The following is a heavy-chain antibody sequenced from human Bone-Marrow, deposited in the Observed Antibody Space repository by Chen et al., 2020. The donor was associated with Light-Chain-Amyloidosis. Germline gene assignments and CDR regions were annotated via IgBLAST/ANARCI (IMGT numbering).Heavy chain of an antibody. D-gene: IGHD2-2*01. Sequence: QVQLVQSGAEMKKPGASVKVSCKASGYNFITFGIAWVRQAPGQGLEWMGWISPYYGNTNYAQHLQGRVTMTTDASTNTAYMELRSLRSDDTAVYYCARELIPANVCDYWGQGTLVAVSS. V-gene: IGHV1-18*01. CDR1: GYNFITFG. CDR3: ARELIPANVCDY. J-gene: IGHJ4*02. CDR2: ISPYYGNT.